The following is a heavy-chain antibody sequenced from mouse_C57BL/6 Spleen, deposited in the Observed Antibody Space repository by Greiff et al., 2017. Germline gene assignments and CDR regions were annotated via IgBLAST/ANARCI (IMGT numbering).Heavy chain of an antibody. D-gene: IGHD1-1*01. Sequence: EVKLVESGEGLVKPGGSLKLSCAASGFTFSSYAMSWVRQPPEKRLEWVAYISSGGDYIYYADTVKGRFTISRDNARNTLYLQMSSLKSEDTAMYYCTRGARYFDVWGTGTTVTVSS. J-gene: IGHJ1*03. V-gene: IGHV5-9-1*02. CDR2: ISSGGDYI. CDR3: TRGARYFDV. CDR1: GFTFSSYA.